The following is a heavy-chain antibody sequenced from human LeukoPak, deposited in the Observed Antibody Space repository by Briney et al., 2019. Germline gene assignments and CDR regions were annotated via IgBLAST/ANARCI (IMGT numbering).Heavy chain of an antibody. J-gene: IGHJ5*02. Sequence: GESLKISCEASGYSFTTYGIGWVRQMPVTGLEWVGAIYPDDSDIRDSPSSQCQGGISADQSVRTAYLQWSSLQASDTAMYYCARQRGASGSINWFDPWGQGTLVTVSS. D-gene: IGHD3-10*01. CDR1: GYSFTTYG. CDR3: ARQRGASGSINWFDP. V-gene: IGHV5-51*01. CDR2: IYPDDSDI.